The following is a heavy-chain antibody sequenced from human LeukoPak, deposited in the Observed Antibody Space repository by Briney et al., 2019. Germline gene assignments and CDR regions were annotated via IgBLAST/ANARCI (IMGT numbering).Heavy chain of an antibody. D-gene: IGHD3-10*01. CDR1: GFTFSSYG. CDR2: IRYDGSNK. J-gene: IGHJ4*02. Sequence: GGSLRLSCAASGFTFSSYGMHWVRLAPGKGLEWVAFIRYDGSNKYYADSVKGRFTISRDNSKNTLYLQMNSLRAEDTAVYYCAKMVRGPLGFDYWGQGTLVTVSS. CDR3: AKMVRGPLGFDY. V-gene: IGHV3-30*02.